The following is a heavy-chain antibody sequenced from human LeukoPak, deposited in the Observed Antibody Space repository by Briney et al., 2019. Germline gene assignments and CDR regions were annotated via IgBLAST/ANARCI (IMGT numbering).Heavy chain of an antibody. CDR1: GFTVSSNY. CDR2: IYSGGST. J-gene: IGHJ4*02. Sequence: SEGSLRLSCAASGFTVSSNYMSWVRQAPGKGLEWVSVIYSGGSTYYADSVKGRFTISRDNSKNTLYLQMNSLRDEDTAVYFCARATTTRTRFDYWGQGTLVTVSS. D-gene: IGHD4-17*01. V-gene: IGHV3-53*01. CDR3: ARATTTRTRFDY.